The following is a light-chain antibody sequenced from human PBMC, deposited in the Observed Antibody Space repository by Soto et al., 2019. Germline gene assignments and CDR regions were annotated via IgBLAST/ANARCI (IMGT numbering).Light chain of an antibody. CDR2: EVS. CDR3: SSYTSSSPLI. Sequence: QSVLTQPASVSGSPGQSITISCTGTSSDVGGYNYVSWYQQHPGKAPKLMIYEVSNRPSGVSNRFSGSTSGNTASLTISGLQAEDEADYYCSSYTSSSPLIFGGGTKLTVL. CDR1: SSDVGGYNY. J-gene: IGLJ2*01. V-gene: IGLV2-14*01.